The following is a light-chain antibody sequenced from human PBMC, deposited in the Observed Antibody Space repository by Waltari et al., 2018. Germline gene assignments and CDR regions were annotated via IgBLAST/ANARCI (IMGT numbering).Light chain of an antibody. Sequence: QSALTQPASVSGSPGQSITISCTGTSSDVGGYNYASWYQQHPGKAPKLMIYEVSTRPSGGSNRFSGSKSGNTASLTISGLQAEDEADYYCSSYTSSTTVVFGGGTKLTVL. CDR3: SSYTSSTTVV. CDR1: SSDVGGYNY. V-gene: IGLV2-14*01. J-gene: IGLJ2*01. CDR2: EVS.